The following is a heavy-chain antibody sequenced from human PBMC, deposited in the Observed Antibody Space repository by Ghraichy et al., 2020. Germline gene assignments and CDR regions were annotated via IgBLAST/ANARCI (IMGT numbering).Heavy chain of an antibody. CDR2: IYYRGNT. V-gene: IGHV4-39*01. CDR1: GGSISSSSYF. J-gene: IGHJ4*02. Sequence: SETLSLTCTVSGGSISSSSYFWGWIRQPPGKGLEWIGSIYYRGNTYYNPPLKSRVTISVDMSKNQFSLKLSSVTAAGTAVYYCARISPSFGGVTRARVFTEFDYWGQGTLVTVSS. D-gene: IGHD3-16*01. CDR3: ARISPSFGGVTRARVFTEFDY.